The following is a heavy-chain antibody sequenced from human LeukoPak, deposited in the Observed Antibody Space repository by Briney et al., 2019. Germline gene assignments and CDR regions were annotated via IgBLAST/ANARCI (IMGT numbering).Heavy chain of an antibody. CDR1: GFTFSSYS. Sequence: GGSLRLSCAASGFTFSSYSMNWVRQAPGKGLEWVSSISSSSSYIYYADSVKGRFTISRDNAKNSLYLQMNSLRAEDTAVYYCARDLRVGDYDILTAGNAFDIWGQGTMVTVSS. CDR3: ARDLRVGDYDILTAGNAFDI. CDR2: ISSSSSYI. V-gene: IGHV3-21*01. D-gene: IGHD3-9*01. J-gene: IGHJ3*02.